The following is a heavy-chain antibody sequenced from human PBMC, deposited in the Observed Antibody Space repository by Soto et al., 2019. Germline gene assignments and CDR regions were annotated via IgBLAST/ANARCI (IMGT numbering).Heavy chain of an antibody. CDR2: ISYDGSNK. Sequence: GGSLRLSCAASGFALSTYGMHWVRQAPGKGPEWVAVISYDGSNKYYADSVKGRFTVSRDISKNTLYLQMNSLRDEDTAVYYCAKSSANIVSTIAAWGLGTLVTVSS. D-gene: IGHD5-12*01. CDR1: GFALSTYG. J-gene: IGHJ5*02. CDR3: AKSSANIVSTIAA. V-gene: IGHV3-30*18.